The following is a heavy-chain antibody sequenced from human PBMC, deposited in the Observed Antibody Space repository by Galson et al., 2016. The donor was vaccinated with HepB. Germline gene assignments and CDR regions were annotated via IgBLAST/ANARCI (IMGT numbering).Heavy chain of an antibody. V-gene: IGHV3-33*01. J-gene: IGHJ5*02. Sequence: SLRLSCAASGFSFRSYGMHWVRQAPGKGLEWMAVIWYDGSLKYYSDSVKGRFTITRDNSKNILNLQMDSLRAEDTAMYFCARIQEGSGWGRFDAWGQGTLVTVSS. CDR2: IWYDGSLK. D-gene: IGHD2-15*01. CDR1: GFSFRSYG. CDR3: ARIQEGSGWGRFDA.